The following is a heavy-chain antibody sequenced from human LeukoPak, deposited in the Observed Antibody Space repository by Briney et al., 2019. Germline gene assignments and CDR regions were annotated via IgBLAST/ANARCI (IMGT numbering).Heavy chain of an antibody. CDR3: ARVNNWNFYFGY. J-gene: IGHJ4*02. Sequence: SETLSLTCTVSGGSVSSGSYYWSWIRQPPGKGLEWIGYVYYSGSTNYNPSLKSRVTVSVDTSKNQLSLKLSSVTAADTAVYYCARVNNWNFYFGYWGQGTLVTVSS. D-gene: IGHD1-7*01. V-gene: IGHV4-61*01. CDR2: VYYSGST. CDR1: GGSVSSGSYY.